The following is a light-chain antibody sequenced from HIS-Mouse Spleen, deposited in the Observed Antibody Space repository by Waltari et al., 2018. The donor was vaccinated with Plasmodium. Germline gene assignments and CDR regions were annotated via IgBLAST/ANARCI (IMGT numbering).Light chain of an antibody. CDR3: QQYDNLPYT. CDR2: DAS. Sequence: DIQMTQSPSSLSASLGDRVPLTCQASQDISNYLNWYQQKPGNAPKLLIYDASNMETGVPSRFSGSGSGTDFTFTISSLQPEDIATYYCQQYDNLPYTFGQGTKLEIK. V-gene: IGKV1-33*01. J-gene: IGKJ2*01. CDR1: QDISNY.